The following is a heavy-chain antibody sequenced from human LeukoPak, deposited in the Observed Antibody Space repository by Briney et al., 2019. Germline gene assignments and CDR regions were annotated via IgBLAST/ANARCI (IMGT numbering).Heavy chain of an antibody. Sequence: KFQGRVTITRDTSASTAYMELSSLRSEDTAVYYCAREGRLLWFGEWGQGTLVTVSS. CDR3: AREGRLLWFGE. V-gene: IGHV1-3*01. J-gene: IGHJ4*02. D-gene: IGHD3-10*01.